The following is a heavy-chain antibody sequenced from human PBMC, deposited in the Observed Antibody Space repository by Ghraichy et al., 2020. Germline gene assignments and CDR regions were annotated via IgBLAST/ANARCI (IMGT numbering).Heavy chain of an antibody. V-gene: IGHV1-18*04. CDR3: ARGYSSSWSPFYYYYYYMDV. J-gene: IGHJ6*03. D-gene: IGHD6-13*01. Sequence: ASVKVSCKASGYTFTSYGISWARQAPGQGLEWMGWISAYNGNTNYAQKLQGRVTMTTDTSTSTAYMELRSLRSDDTAVYYCARGYSSSWSPFYYYYYYMDVWGKGTTVTVSS. CDR1: GYTFTSYG. CDR2: ISAYNGNT.